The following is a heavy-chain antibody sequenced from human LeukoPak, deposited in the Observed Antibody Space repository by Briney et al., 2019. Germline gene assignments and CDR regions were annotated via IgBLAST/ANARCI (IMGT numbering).Heavy chain of an antibody. CDR2: ISSSGRTI. J-gene: IGHJ6*03. V-gene: IGHV3-48*03. CDR1: GFIFSGYE. Sequence: GGSLRLSCAASGFIFSGYEMNWVRQAPGKGLEWLSYISSSGRTIYYSDSVKGRFTISRDNAKNSLLLQMNNLKVEDTAVYYCAGYSGYYPYYYYMDVWGTGTTVTISS. CDR3: AGYSGYYPYYYYMDV. D-gene: IGHD3-22*01.